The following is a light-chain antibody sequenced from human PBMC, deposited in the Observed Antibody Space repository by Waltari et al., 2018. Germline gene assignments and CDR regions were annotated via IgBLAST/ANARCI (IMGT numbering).Light chain of an antibody. CDR2: GAS. Sequence: EIVLTQSPGTLSLSPGERATLSCRASQGVSDNDLAWYQQAPGQVPRVISDGASTRATGGPDRFSGSGSGTDFTLAINRLEPEDFAVYYCQQYGSSPYTFGQGTKLEIK. J-gene: IGKJ2*01. CDR3: QQYGSSPYT. CDR1: QGVSDND. V-gene: IGKV3-20*01.